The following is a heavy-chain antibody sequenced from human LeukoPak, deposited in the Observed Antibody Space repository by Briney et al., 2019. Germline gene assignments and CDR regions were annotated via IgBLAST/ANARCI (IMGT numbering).Heavy chain of an antibody. D-gene: IGHD6-19*01. V-gene: IGHV4-59*01. CDR3: ARDHRYSSGWYEGWFDP. J-gene: IGHJ5*02. CDR2: IYYSGST. Sequence: SETLSLTCTVSGGSISSYYWSWIRQPPGKGLEWIGYIYYSGSTNYNPSLKSRVTISVDTSKNQFSLKLSSVTAADTAVYYCARDHRYSSGWYEGWFDPWGQGTLVTVSS. CDR1: GGSISSYY.